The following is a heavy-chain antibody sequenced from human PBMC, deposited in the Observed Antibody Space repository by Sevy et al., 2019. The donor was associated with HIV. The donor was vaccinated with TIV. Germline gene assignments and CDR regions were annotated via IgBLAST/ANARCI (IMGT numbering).Heavy chain of an antibody. CDR3: AREGYYDVSGYPRHYFDY. D-gene: IGHD3-22*01. V-gene: IGHV4-4*02. J-gene: IGHJ4*02. Sequence: SEILSLNCAVSGGSNSRNNWWSWVRQPPGKGQEWIGGIYDSGDTKFNPTLKSRVTMSLDNSKNQFSLKLTSLTAADTAVYYCAREGYYDVSGYPRHYFDYWGQGALVTVSS. CDR2: IYDSGDT. CDR1: GGSNSRNNW.